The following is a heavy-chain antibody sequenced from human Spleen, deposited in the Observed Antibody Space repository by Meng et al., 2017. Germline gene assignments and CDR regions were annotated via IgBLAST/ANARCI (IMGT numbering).Heavy chain of an antibody. CDR3: ARPNGGY. Sequence: GGSLRLSCVASKFTFSSYWMTWVRQAPGKGLEWVASIKQDGSEKNYVDSVKGRFTISRDNAKNSLYLQMNSLRAEDTAVYYCARPNGGYWGQGTLVTVSS. J-gene: IGHJ4*02. CDR2: IKQDGSEK. CDR1: KFTFSSYW. V-gene: IGHV3-7*01. D-gene: IGHD1-1*01.